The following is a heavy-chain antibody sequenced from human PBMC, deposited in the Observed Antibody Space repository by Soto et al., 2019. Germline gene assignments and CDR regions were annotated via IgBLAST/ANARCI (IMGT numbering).Heavy chain of an antibody. V-gene: IGHV3-64D*06. D-gene: IGHD4-17*01. CDR1: GFTFSMFS. CDR3: VHPRSTVQIPPT. Sequence: GRLRRSCSASGFTFSMFSMHWVRQAPGKGLEYVSGISSNGNSTYYADSVKGRFTISRDNSKNTLYLQMSSLRAVDTAVYYCVHPRSTVQIPPTWGQGTLVTVYS. J-gene: IGHJ5*02. CDR2: ISSNGNST.